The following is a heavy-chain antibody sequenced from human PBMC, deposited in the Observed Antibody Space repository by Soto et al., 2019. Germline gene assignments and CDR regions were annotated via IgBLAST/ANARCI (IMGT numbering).Heavy chain of an antibody. CDR1: VFTLSRYA. CDR2: IREDGNDI. D-gene: IGHD1-1*01. J-gene: IGHJ4*02. V-gene: IGHV3-7*01. Sequence: GGSLRLSCAAFVFTLSRYAMSWVRHAAGKGLECVSGIREDGNDIHYEDSVKGRFSVSRDNPKNSLFLQMNGLRDEDTAVYFCVRPHTTDGFYFEHWGQGILVTVSS. CDR3: VRPHTTDGFYFEH.